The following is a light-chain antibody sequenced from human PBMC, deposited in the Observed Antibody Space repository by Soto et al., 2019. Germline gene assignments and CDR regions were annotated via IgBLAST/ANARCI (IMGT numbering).Light chain of an antibody. J-gene: IGKJ2*01. CDR1: QSVSSSY. CDR3: QQYGSAPNT. V-gene: IGKV3-20*01. Sequence: EIVLTQSPGTLSLSPGERATLSCRASQSVSSSYLAWYQQKPGQAPRLLIYGAASSATGIPDRFSGSGSGTDFPLTISRLELEDCAVYYRQQYGSAPNTFGQGTKLEIK. CDR2: GAA.